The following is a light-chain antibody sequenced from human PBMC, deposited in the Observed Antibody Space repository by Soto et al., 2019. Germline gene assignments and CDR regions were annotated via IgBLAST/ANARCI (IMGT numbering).Light chain of an antibody. Sequence: DIEMPQSPSSLSASVGDRVTITGRASQSISSYLNWYQQKPGNAPHILIYAASTLQSGVPSRFSAYWSATDFTLTISNLQAEDFATYYCQQSYTTPRTFGQGTKVEVK. V-gene: IGKV1-39*01. CDR3: QQSYTTPRT. CDR2: AAS. J-gene: IGKJ1*01. CDR1: QSISSY.